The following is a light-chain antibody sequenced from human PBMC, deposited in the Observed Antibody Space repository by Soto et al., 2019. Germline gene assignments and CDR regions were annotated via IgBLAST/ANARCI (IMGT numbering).Light chain of an antibody. CDR1: QSLVHSDGNTY. CDR3: QQYASSPRT. Sequence: DIVMTQPPLSSPVTLGQPASISCRSSQSLVHSDGNTYLSWLQQRPGQPPRLLISKISDRFSGVPDRFSGSGAGTDFTLTISRLEPEDSAVYYCQQYASSPRTFGQGTKVDIK. CDR2: KIS. V-gene: IGKV2-24*01. J-gene: IGKJ1*01.